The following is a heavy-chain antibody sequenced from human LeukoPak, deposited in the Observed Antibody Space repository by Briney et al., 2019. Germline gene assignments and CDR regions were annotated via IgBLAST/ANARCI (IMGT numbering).Heavy chain of an antibody. CDR1: GGTFSSYA. D-gene: IGHD5-18*01. Sequence: SVKVSCKASGGTFSSYAISWVRQAPGQGLEWMGRITPILGIANYAQKFQGRVTITADKSTSTAYMELSSLRSEDTAVYYCARAPGQLGYFDYWGQGTLVTVSS. V-gene: IGHV1-69*04. J-gene: IGHJ4*02. CDR3: ARAPGQLGYFDY. CDR2: ITPILGIA.